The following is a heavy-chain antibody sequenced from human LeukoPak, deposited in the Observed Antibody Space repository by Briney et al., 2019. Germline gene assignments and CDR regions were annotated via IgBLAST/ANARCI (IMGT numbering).Heavy chain of an antibody. J-gene: IGHJ6*03. Sequence: PSETLSLTCTVSSGSISSYYWSWIRQPPGKGLEWIGYIYYSGSTNYNPSLKSRVTISVDTSKNQFSLKLSSVTAADTAVYYCARGDYYYYYYMDVWGKGTTVTISS. CDR3: ARGDYYYYYYMDV. V-gene: IGHV4-59*01. CDR1: SGSISSYY. CDR2: IYYSGST.